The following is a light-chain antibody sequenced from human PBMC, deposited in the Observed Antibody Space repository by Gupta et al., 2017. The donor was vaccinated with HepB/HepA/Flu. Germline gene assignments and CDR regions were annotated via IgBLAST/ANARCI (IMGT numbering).Light chain of an antibody. CDR3: QQYKRPLT. CDR1: ESIGTN. V-gene: IGKV3-15*01. J-gene: IGKJ4*01. CDR2: DAF. Sequence: RASESIGTNLAWYQQKPGQSPRLLVYDAFTTASGVPARFRGSGSETEFTLTISGLQSVDFAFYYCQQYKRPLTFGGGTKVEIK.